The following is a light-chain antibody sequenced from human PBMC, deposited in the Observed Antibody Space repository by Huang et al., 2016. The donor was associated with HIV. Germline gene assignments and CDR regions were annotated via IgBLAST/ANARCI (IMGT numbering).Light chain of an antibody. J-gene: IGKJ4*01. CDR1: QSVRSY. Sequence: EIVLTQSPATLSLSPGERATLSCRAGQSVRSYLSWYQQKPGQAPRLLIYDASNRATGIPARFSRSGSGTDFTLTISNPQSEDFAVYYCQQRSAWPLTFGGGTKVEI. V-gene: IGKV3-11*01. CDR3: QQRSAWPLT. CDR2: DAS.